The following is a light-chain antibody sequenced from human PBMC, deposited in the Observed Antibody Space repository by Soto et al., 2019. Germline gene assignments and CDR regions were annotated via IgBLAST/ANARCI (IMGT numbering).Light chain of an antibody. CDR1: KLGDKY. Sequence: SYELTQPPSVSVSPGQTASLTCSGDKLGDKYACWYQQRPGQSRVWGIYQDRKRASGIPERFSGSNSGNTATLTISGTQAMEEDYYYCQSWDSRHVVFGGGTKLTVL. CDR3: QSWDSRHVV. CDR2: QDR. V-gene: IGLV3-1*01. J-gene: IGLJ2*01.